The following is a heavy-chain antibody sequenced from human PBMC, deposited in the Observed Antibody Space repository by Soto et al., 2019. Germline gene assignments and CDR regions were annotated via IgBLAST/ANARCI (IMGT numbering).Heavy chain of an antibody. CDR1: GFTFSNYA. J-gene: IGHJ4*02. CDR3: AKSWVYTPMDSPRFDY. D-gene: IGHD5-18*01. Sequence: PGGSLRLSCAASGFTFSNYAMSWVRQAPGKGLEWVSAISGSGGSTYYADSVKGRFTISRDSSKNTLYLQMSSLRAEDTAVYYCAKSWVYTPMDSPRFDYWGQGTLVTVSS. V-gene: IGHV3-23*01. CDR2: ISGSGGST.